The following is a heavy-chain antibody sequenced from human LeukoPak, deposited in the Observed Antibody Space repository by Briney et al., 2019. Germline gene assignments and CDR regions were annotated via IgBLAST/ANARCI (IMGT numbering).Heavy chain of an antibody. CDR3: ARDQFSDYFRGADY. J-gene: IGHJ4*02. CDR1: GFTFSSYA. Sequence: GGSLRLSCAASGFTFSSYAMSWVRQAPGRGLEWVSAIRGDGATIFYADSVKGRITVSRDNSKNTLFLQMNSLRAEDTAVYYCARDQFSDYFRGADYWGQGTLVTVSS. V-gene: IGHV3-23*01. CDR2: IRGDGATI. D-gene: IGHD3-16*01.